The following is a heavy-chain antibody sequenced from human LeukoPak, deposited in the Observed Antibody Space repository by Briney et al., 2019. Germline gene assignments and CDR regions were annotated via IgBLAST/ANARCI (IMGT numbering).Heavy chain of an antibody. J-gene: IGHJ6*02. Sequence: GASVKVSRKASGYTFTSYGISWVRQAPGQGLEWMGWISAYNGNTNYAQKLQGRVTMTTDTSTSTAYMELRSLRSDDTAVYYCARETYSSSWYSYYYYGMDVWGQGATVTVSS. CDR1: GYTFTSYG. V-gene: IGHV1-18*01. CDR2: ISAYNGNT. CDR3: ARETYSSSWYSYYYYGMDV. D-gene: IGHD6-13*01.